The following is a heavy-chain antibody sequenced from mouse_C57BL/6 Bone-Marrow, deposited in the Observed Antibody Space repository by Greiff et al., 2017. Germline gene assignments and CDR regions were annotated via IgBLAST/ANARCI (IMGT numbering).Heavy chain of an antibody. D-gene: IGHD1-1*01. J-gene: IGHJ3*01. Sequence: EVQLQESGGGLVKPGGSLKLSCAASGFTFSDYGMHWVRQAPEKGLEWVAYISSGSSTIYYADTVKGRFTISRDNAKNTLFLQMTSLRSEDTAMYYCARDYYGSSRFAYWGQGTLVTVSA. CDR2: ISSGSSTI. V-gene: IGHV5-17*01. CDR1: GFTFSDYG. CDR3: ARDYYGSSRFAY.